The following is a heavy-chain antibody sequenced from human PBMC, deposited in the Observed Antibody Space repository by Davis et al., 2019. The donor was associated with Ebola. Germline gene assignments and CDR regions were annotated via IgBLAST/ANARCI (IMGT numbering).Heavy chain of an antibody. CDR3: ARWVGATPYYYYGMDV. J-gene: IGHJ6*02. CDR1: GGSFSGYY. CDR2: INHSGST. D-gene: IGHD1-26*01. V-gene: IGHV4-34*01. Sequence: LETLSLTCAVYGGSFSGYYWSWIRQPPGKGLEWIGEINHSGSTNYNPSLKSRVTISVDTSKNQFSLKLSSVTAADTAVYYCARWVGATPYYYYGMDVWGQGTTVTVSS.